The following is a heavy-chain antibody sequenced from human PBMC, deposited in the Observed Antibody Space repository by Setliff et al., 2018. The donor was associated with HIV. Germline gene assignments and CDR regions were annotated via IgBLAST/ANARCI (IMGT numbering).Heavy chain of an antibody. D-gene: IGHD5-12*01. Sequence: ASVKVSCKASGYTFTSYAMHWVRQAPGQRLEWMGWINAGDGDTKYSQKFQGRVSITRDTSASTAYMELSSLTSEDTAVYYCASARMGDIALSYWGQGTLVTVPQ. V-gene: IGHV1-3*01. CDR1: GYTFTSYA. CDR2: INAGDGDT. CDR3: ASARMGDIALSY. J-gene: IGHJ4*02.